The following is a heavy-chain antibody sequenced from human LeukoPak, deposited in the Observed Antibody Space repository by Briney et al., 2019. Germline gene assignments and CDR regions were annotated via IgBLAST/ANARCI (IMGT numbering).Heavy chain of an antibody. J-gene: IGHJ4*02. Sequence: GGSLRLSCAASGFTFSNYAMSCVRQAPAGGLERVSSLRGDGETFYADSVKGRFTLSRDDSRNTVYLQLNNLRVEDTAVYYCAKASWVSTADAVLWGQGTLVTVSS. D-gene: IGHD3-16*01. V-gene: IGHV3-23*01. CDR3: AKASWVSTADAVL. CDR2: LRGDGET. CDR1: GFTFSNYA.